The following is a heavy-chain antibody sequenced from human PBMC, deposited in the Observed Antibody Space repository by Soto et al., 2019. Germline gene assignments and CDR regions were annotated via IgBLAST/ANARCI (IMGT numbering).Heavy chain of an antibody. CDR3: ARVPPKRGPFDY. J-gene: IGHJ4*02. V-gene: IGHV1-46*03. CDR1: GYTFTSYY. CDR2: INPSGGST. Sequence: GASVKVCCKASGYTFTSYYMHWVRQAPGQGLEWMGIINPSGGSTSYAQKFQGRVTMTRDTSTSTVYMELSSLRSEDTAVYYCARVPPKRGPFDYWGQGTLVTVSS. D-gene: IGHD3-10*01.